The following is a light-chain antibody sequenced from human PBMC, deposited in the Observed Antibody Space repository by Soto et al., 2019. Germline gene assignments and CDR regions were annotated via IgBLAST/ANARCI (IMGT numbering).Light chain of an antibody. CDR3: QSYDSSLSGVV. CDR2: GNS. V-gene: IGLV1-40*01. J-gene: IGLJ2*01. CDR1: SSNIGAGYD. Sequence: QSVLTQPPSVSGAPGQRVTISCTGSSSNIGAGYDVHWYQQLPGTAPKLLIYGNSNRPSVVPDRFSGSKSGTSASLAITVLHAEDEADYYCQSYDSSLSGVVFGGGTKLTVL.